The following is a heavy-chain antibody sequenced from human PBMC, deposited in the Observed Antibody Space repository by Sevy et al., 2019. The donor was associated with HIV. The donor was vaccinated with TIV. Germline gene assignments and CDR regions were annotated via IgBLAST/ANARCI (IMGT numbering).Heavy chain of an antibody. CDR1: GFTFSSYA. J-gene: IGHJ4*02. CDR3: AKDLAARPGAFDY. Sequence: GGSLRLSCAASGFTFSSYAMSWVRQAPGKGLEWVSAISGSGGSTYYADSVKGRFTISRDNPKNTLYLQMNSLRAEDTAVYYCAKDLAARPGAFDYWGQGTLVTVSS. D-gene: IGHD6-6*01. CDR2: ISGSGGST. V-gene: IGHV3-23*01.